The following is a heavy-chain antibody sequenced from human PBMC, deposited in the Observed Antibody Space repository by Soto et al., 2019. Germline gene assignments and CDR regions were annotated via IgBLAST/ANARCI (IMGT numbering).Heavy chain of an antibody. V-gene: IGHV5-51*01. J-gene: IGHJ6*02. Sequence: GESLKISCKGSGYSFTSYWIDWVRQMPGRGLEWMGIIYPGDSDTRYSPSFQGQVTISADKSISTAYLQWSSLKASDTAMYYCARQMTEEYYYYGMDVWGQGTTVTVSS. CDR1: GYSFTSYW. CDR2: IYPGDSDT. CDR3: ARQMTEEYYYYGMDV.